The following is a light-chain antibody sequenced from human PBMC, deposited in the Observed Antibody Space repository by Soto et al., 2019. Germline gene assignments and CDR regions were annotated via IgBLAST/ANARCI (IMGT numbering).Light chain of an antibody. CDR3: SSFETTNTVEV. CDR2: EVT. CDR1: SGDVGGYDY. J-gene: IGLJ2*01. V-gene: IGLV2-14*01. Sequence: QSVLTQPASVSASPGQSITLSCTGTSGDVGGYDYVSWYQQHPGKGPKLIIYEVTNRPSGVSNRFSGSKSCNTSSLTISGLQAEDEADYYCSSFETTNTVEVFGGGTKLTVL.